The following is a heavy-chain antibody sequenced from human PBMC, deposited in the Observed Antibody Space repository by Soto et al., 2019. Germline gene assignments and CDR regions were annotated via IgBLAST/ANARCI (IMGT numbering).Heavy chain of an antibody. J-gene: IGHJ6*02. CDR1: GFTFSSYW. CDR3: ARAYYDFWSGYYKVYYYYGMDV. V-gene: IGHV3-7*04. D-gene: IGHD3-3*01. Sequence: GGSLRLSCAASGFTFSSYWMSWVRQAPGKGLERVANIKQEGSEKNYVDNVKGRFTNSRDNAKNSLYLQMNSLRAEDTAVYYCARAYYDFWSGYYKVYYYYGMDVWGQGTTVTVSS. CDR2: IKQEGSEK.